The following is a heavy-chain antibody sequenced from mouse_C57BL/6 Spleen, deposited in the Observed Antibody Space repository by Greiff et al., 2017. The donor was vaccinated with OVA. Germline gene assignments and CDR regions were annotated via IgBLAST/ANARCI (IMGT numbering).Heavy chain of an antibody. J-gene: IGHJ1*03. CDR1: GYTFTSYW. V-gene: IGHV1-69*01. Sequence: VQLQQPGAELVMPGASVKLSCKASGYTFTSYWMHWVKQRPGQGLEWIGEIDPSDSYTNYNQKFKGKSTLTVDKSSSTAYMQLSSLTSEDSAVYYCARDYGSHFDVWGTGTTVTVSS. D-gene: IGHD1-1*01. CDR3: ARDYGSHFDV. CDR2: IDPSDSYT.